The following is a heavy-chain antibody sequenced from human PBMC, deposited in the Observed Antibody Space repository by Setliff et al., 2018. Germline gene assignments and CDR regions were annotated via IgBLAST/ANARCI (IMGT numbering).Heavy chain of an antibody. V-gene: IGHV3-21*01. CDR3: ASRRNWGRSWYYYYGMDV. J-gene: IGHJ6*02. CDR2: ISSSSSYI. D-gene: IGHD7-27*01. CDR1: GFTFSSYS. Sequence: GGSLRLSCAASGFTFSSYSMNWVRQAPGKGLEWVSSISSSSSYIYYADSVKGRFTISRDNAKNSLYLQMNSLRAEDTAVYYCASRRNWGRSWYYYYGMDVWGQGTTVTVS.